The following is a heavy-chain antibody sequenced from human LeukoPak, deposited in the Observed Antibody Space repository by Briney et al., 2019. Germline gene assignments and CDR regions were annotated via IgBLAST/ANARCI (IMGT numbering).Heavy chain of an antibody. J-gene: IGHJ4*02. D-gene: IGHD4-23*01. V-gene: IGHV1-2*02. Sequence: ASVEVSCKASGYTFTGDFMHWVRQAPGQGLEWMGWINPKSGATNFAQSFQGRVTMTRDTSISTAYMELSRLRSDDTAVYHCARSDTVVTPDYWGQGTLVTVSS. CDR1: GYTFTGDF. CDR3: ARSDTVVTPDY. CDR2: INPKSGAT.